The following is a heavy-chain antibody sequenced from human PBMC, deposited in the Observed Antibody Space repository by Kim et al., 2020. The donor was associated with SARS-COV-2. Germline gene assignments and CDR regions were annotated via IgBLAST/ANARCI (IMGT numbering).Heavy chain of an antibody. J-gene: IGHJ3*01. V-gene: IGHV6-1*01. Sequence: WYIDYAISVRSRMTITPDASENQFSLQLNSVTPDDTAVYYCARQAWNAFDFWGQGTLVTVSS. D-gene: IGHD2-21*01. CDR2: WYI. CDR3: ARQAWNAFDF.